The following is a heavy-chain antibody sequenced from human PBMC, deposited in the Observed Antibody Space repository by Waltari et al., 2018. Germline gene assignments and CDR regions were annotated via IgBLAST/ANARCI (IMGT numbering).Heavy chain of an antibody. D-gene: IGHD1-26*01. CDR2: KNTKSGNT. CDR3: AARPRGIGSYPA. V-gene: IGHV1-8*03. CDR1: GYTSTSSY. J-gene: IGHJ5*02. Sequence: QVLLEQSAAEVKTPGASVQVSCKAAGYTSTSSYITWLRPPTGQGHAWRGMKNTKSGNTGYAQKFQVRVTITRNTSISTAYMGLSSLRSEDTAVYYSAARPRGIGSYPAWGQGTLVTVSS.